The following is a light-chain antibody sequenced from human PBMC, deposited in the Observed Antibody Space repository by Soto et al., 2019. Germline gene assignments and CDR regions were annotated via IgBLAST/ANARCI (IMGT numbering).Light chain of an antibody. Sequence: QSALTQPASVSXSPGQSITISYTGTSSDVGGYNYVSWYQQHPGKAPKLMIYEVSNRPSGVSNRFSGSKSGNTASLSISGLQAEDEAEYYCSSYTSNSTVVFGGGTKLTVL. J-gene: IGLJ2*01. CDR2: EVS. CDR3: SSYTSNSTVV. V-gene: IGLV2-14*01. CDR1: SSDVGGYNY.